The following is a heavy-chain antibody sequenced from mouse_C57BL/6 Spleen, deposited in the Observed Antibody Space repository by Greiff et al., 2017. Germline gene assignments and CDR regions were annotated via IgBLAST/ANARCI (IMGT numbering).Heavy chain of an antibody. CDR2: IRLKSDNYAT. D-gene: IGHD2-4*01. CDR1: GFTFSNYW. J-gene: IGHJ2*01. V-gene: IGHV6-3*01. Sequence: EVHLVESGGGLVQPGGSMKLSCVASGFTFSNYWMNWVRQSPEKGLEWVAQIRLKSDNYATHYAESVKGRFTISRDDSKSSVYLQMNNLRAEDTGIYYCTGRNDYDFYFDYWGQGTTLTVSS. CDR3: TGRNDYDFYFDY.